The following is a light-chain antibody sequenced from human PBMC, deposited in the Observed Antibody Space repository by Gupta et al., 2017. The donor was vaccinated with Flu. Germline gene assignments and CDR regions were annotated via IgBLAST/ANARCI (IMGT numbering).Light chain of an antibody. J-gene: IGKJ5*01. V-gene: IGKV3-20*01. Sequence: EVVLTQSPGTLSLSPGERATLSCRASQCVTSNYLAWYQQKPGQTPRLLIYGASSRATGLPDRFSGSGSGTDFTLTISRLEPEDFAVYYCQQYGGVPFTFGQGTRVEI. CDR3: QQYGGVPFT. CDR2: GAS. CDR1: QCVTSNY.